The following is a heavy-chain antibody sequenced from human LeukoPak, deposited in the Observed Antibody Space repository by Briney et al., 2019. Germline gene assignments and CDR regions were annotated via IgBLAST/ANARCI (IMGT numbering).Heavy chain of an antibody. CDR2: ISYDGSNK. Sequence: GGSLILSCAASGFTFSIYAMHRVRQAPGKGLEWVAVISYDGSNKYYADSVKGRFTISRDNSKNTLYLQMNSLRAEDTAVYYCARDSAMIVVVNLYYWGQGTLVTVSS. D-gene: IGHD3-22*01. V-gene: IGHV3-30-3*01. CDR1: GFTFSIYA. CDR3: ARDSAMIVVVNLYY. J-gene: IGHJ4*02.